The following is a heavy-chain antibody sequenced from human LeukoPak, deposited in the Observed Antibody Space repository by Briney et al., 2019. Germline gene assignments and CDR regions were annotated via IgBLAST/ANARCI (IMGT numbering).Heavy chain of an antibody. V-gene: IGHV4-31*03. CDR3: ARVSRIVATIYFDY. J-gene: IGHJ4*02. CDR2: IYYSGST. D-gene: IGHD5-12*01. CDR1: GGSISSGGYY. Sequence: SQTLSLTCTVSGGSISSGGYYWSWIRQHPGKGLEWIGYIYYSGSTYYNPSLKSRVTISVDTSKNQFSLKLSSVTAADTAVYYCARVSRIVATIYFDYWGQGTLVTVSS.